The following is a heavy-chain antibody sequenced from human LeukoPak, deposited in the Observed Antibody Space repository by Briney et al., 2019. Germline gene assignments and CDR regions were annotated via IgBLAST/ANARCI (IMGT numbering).Heavy chain of an antibody. D-gene: IGHD3-9*01. CDR2: ISSSGSTI. Sequence: GGSLRLSCAASGFTFNDYYMSWIRQAPGKGLEWVSYISSSGSTIYYADSVRGRFTISRDNAKNSLYLQMNSLRAEDTAVYYCARDPAYSYYDILSGTRRVYYYYYMDGWGKGTTVTVSS. CDR3: ARDPAYSYYDILSGTRRVYYYYYMDG. J-gene: IGHJ6*03. V-gene: IGHV3-11*04. CDR1: GFTFNDYY.